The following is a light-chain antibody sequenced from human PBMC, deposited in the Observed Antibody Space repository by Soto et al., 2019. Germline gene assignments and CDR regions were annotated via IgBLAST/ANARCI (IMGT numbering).Light chain of an antibody. J-gene: IGKJ4*01. CDR1: QGIGDT. CDR3: QPYNNWPLT. V-gene: IGKV3-15*01. CDR2: DTS. Sequence: EIVLTQAPGTLSLSPGERPTLSCRASQGIGDTLAWYQHKPGQXPRXXIYDTSTRATGVPTRFSGSRSGAEFTLTINSLQSEDCAVYDGQPYNNWPLTFGGGTKVDIK.